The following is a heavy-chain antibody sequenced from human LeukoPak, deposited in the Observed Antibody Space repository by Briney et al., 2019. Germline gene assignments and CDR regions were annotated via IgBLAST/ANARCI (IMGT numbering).Heavy chain of an antibody. CDR1: GFTFSTYW. CDR2: IKQDGSEE. J-gene: IGHJ4*02. CDR3: ARDWYFDY. Sequence: GGSLRLSCAASGFTFSTYWMTWVRQAPGKGLEWVANIKQDGSEEYYVDSVRGRFTVSRDNAKNSLYLQMNSLRAEDTAVYYCARDWYFDYWGQGTLVTVSS. V-gene: IGHV3-7*01.